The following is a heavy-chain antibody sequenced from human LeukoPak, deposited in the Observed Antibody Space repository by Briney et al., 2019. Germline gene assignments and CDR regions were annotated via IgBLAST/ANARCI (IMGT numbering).Heavy chain of an antibody. CDR1: GGSFSGYY. V-gene: IGHV4-34*01. Sequence: SETLSLTCAVYGGSFSGYYWSWIRQPPGKGLEWIGEINHSGSTNYNPSLKSRVTISVDTSKNQFSLKLSSVTAADTAVYYCARRHSYGLKAFDIWGQGTMVTVSS. CDR3: ARRHSYGLKAFDI. CDR2: INHSGST. J-gene: IGHJ3*02. D-gene: IGHD5-18*01.